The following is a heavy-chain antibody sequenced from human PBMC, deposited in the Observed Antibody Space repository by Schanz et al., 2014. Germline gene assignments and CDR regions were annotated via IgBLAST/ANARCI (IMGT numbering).Heavy chain of an antibody. Sequence: QIQLVQSGPEVKKPGATVKVSCKASGYIFINSGISWVRQAPGQGLEWMGWISVYNHNKEYDQKFQGRVTMTTDTSTSTAYMALTDLRSDDTAVYYGARDRRVFDRDDLYYFDSWGQGTLVTVSS. CDR3: ARDRRVFDRDDLYYFDS. J-gene: IGHJ4*02. CDR2: ISVYNHNK. V-gene: IGHV1-18*01. CDR1: GYIFINSG. D-gene: IGHD3-16*02.